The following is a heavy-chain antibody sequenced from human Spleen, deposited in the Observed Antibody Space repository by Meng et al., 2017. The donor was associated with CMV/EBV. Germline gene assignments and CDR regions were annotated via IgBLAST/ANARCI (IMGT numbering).Heavy chain of an antibody. CDR2: IKQDGSEK. Sequence: GGSLRLSCAASGFTFSGYWMSWVRQAPGKGLEWVANIKQDGSEKYYVDSVKGRFTISRDNAKNSLYVQMNSLRAEDTAVYYCARWIVAAGKSYFDYWGQGILVTVSS. J-gene: IGHJ4*02. D-gene: IGHD6-13*01. CDR3: ARWIVAAGKSYFDY. CDR1: GFTFSGYW. V-gene: IGHV3-7*01.